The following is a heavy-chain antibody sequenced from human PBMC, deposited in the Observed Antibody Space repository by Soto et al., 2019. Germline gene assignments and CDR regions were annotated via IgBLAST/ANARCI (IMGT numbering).Heavy chain of an antibody. D-gene: IGHD6-13*01. V-gene: IGHV3-23*01. Sequence: GGSLRLSCAASGFTFSSYAMSWVRQAPGKGLEWVSAISGSGGSTYYADSVKGRFTISRDNSKNTLYLQMNSLRAEDTAVYYCAKYKRAADPGGYYYGMDVWGQGTTVTVSS. CDR2: ISGSGGST. CDR1: GFTFSSYA. J-gene: IGHJ6*02. CDR3: AKYKRAADPGGYYYGMDV.